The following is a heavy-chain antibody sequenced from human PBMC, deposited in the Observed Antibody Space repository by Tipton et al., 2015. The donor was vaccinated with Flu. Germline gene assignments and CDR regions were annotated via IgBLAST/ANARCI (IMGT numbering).Heavy chain of an antibody. CDR2: MNPNSGNT. J-gene: IGHJ6*02. V-gene: IGHV1-8*01. CDR1: GYTFTSYD. Sequence: QLVQSGAEVKKPGASVKVSCKASGYTFTSYDINWVRQATGQGLEWMGWMNPNSGNTGYAQKFQGRVTMTRNTSISTAYMELSSLRSEDTAVYYWARGPITYYDFWSGPNYYYYYGMDVWGQGTTVTVSS. D-gene: IGHD3-3*01. CDR3: ARGPITYYDFWSGPNYYYYYGMDV.